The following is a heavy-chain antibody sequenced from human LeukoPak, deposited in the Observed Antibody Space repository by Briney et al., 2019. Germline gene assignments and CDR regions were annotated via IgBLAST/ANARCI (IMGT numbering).Heavy chain of an antibody. CDR3: ARDVTYSSGWYRYLDY. Sequence: PGGSLRLSCVASGFTFSSYWMHWVRQAPGKGLLWVSHINSDGSTTNYADSVKGRFTISRDNAKNTLYLQMNSLRAEDTAVYYCARDVTYSSGWYRYLDYWGQGTLVTVSS. CDR2: INSDGSTT. D-gene: IGHD6-19*01. J-gene: IGHJ4*02. V-gene: IGHV3-74*01. CDR1: GFTFSSYW.